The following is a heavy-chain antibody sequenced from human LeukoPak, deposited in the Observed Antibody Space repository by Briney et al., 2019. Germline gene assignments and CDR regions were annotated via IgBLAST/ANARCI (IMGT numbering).Heavy chain of an antibody. Sequence: PGGSLRLSCAASGFTFSSYWMHWVRQAPGKGLVWVSRINSDGSSTSYADSVKGRFTISRDNAKNMLYLQMNSLRAEDTAVYYCARAILRGVIHGWGQGTLVTVSS. D-gene: IGHD3-10*01. CDR1: GFTFSSYW. V-gene: IGHV3-74*01. CDR3: ARAILRGVIHG. J-gene: IGHJ4*02. CDR2: INSDGSST.